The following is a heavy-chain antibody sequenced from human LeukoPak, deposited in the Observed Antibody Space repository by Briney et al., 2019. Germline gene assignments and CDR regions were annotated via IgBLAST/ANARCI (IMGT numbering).Heavy chain of an antibody. CDR2: IFYTGST. CDR1: GGSVSHYY. J-gene: IGHJ6*02. V-gene: IGHV4-59*08. Sequence: SETLSLTCTVSGGSVSHYYWSWVRQPPGKGLEWIGHIFYTGSTNYNPSLKSRVTISVDRAKNQFSLNLNSVTAADTALYYCARHGRMGYYYYYYGMDVWGQGTTVTVSS. CDR3: ARHGRMGYYYYYYGMDV. D-gene: IGHD2-8*01.